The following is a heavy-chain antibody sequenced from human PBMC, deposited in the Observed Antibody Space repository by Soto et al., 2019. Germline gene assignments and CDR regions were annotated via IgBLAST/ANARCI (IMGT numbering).Heavy chain of an antibody. CDR3: ARGGGYSYGYGPRGMDV. CDR2: ISAYNGNT. D-gene: IGHD5-18*01. CDR1: GYTFTSYG. J-gene: IGHJ6*02. Sequence: ASVKVSCKASGYTFTSYGISWVRQAPGQGFEWMGWISAYNGNTNYAQKLQGRVTMTTDTSTSTAYMELSSLRSEDTAVYYCARGGGYSYGYGPRGMDVWGQGTTVTVSS. V-gene: IGHV1-18*01.